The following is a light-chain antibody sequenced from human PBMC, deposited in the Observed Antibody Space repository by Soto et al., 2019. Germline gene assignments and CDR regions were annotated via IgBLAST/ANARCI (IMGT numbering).Light chain of an antibody. J-gene: IGKJ4*02. CDR3: QQRSNWPPGLT. Sequence: EIVLTQSPATLSLSPGERATLSCRASQSVSSYLAWYQQKPGQAPRLLIYDASNRATGIPARFSGSGSGTDCTLSISSLEPEEFAVYYCQQRSNWPPGLTFGGGTKVEIK. V-gene: IGKV3-11*01. CDR1: QSVSSY. CDR2: DAS.